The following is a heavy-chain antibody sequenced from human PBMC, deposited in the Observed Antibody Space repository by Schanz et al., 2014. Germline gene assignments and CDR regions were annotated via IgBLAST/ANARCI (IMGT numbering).Heavy chain of an antibody. D-gene: IGHD2-2*01. J-gene: IGHJ4*02. CDR3: ARAPTAYCSDTSCLGTPFDY. Sequence: QVQLVQSGAEVKKPGSSVKVSCTASGGTFSSYTISWIRQAPGQGLEWMGRIIPVLAIADYAQKFQGRVTITADKSTFTASMELSSLRSEDTAVYYCARAPTAYCSDTSCLGTPFDYWGQGTLVTVSS. CDR1: GGTFSSYT. CDR2: IIPVLAIA. V-gene: IGHV1-69*02.